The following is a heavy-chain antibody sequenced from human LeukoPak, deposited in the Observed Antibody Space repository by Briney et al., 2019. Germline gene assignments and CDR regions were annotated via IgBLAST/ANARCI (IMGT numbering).Heavy chain of an antibody. CDR2: IYYTGTT. Sequence: SETLSLTCTVSGSYISSSSYSWGWIRQPPGKGLEWFGNIYYTGTTYSNPSLKSRVTISVDTSKNQFSLKLSSVTAADTAVYYCASNGDGYNILYYFDYWGQGTLVTVSS. CDR1: GSYISSSSYS. CDR3: ASNGDGYNILYYFDY. J-gene: IGHJ4*02. V-gene: IGHV4-39*01. D-gene: IGHD5-24*01.